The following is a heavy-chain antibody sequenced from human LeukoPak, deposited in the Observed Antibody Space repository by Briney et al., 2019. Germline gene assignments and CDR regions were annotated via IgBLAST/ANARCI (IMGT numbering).Heavy chain of an antibody. V-gene: IGHV1-2*02. CDR3: ARVFSGYDFGAFDI. Sequence: GASVKVSCKASGYTFTGYYMHWVRQAPGQGLEWMGWINSNSGGTNYAQKFQGRVTMTRDTSISTAYMELSRLRSDDTAVYYCARVFSGYDFGAFDIWGQGTMVTVSS. J-gene: IGHJ3*02. D-gene: IGHD5-12*01. CDR2: INSNSGGT. CDR1: GYTFTGYY.